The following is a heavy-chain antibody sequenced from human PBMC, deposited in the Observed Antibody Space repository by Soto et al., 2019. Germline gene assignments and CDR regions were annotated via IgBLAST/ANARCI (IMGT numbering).Heavy chain of an antibody. Sequence: TLSLTCTVSGGSISSGDYYWSWIRQPPGKGLEWIGYIYYSGSTYYNPSLKSRVTISVDTSKNQFSLKLSSVTAADTAVYYCARQTAPDAFDIWGQGTMVTVSS. CDR1: GGSISSGDYY. CDR2: IYYSGST. CDR3: ARQTAPDAFDI. J-gene: IGHJ3*02. V-gene: IGHV4-30-4*01.